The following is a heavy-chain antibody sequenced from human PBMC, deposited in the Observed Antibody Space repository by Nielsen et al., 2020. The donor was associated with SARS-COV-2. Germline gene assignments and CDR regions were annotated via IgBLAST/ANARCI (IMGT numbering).Heavy chain of an antibody. CDR3: ARDGLERELNY. V-gene: IGHV3-74*03. CDR1: GFTFSGYW. CDR2: INSDGSTT. D-gene: IGHD1-26*01. J-gene: IGHJ4*02. Sequence: GESLKISCAASGFTFSGYWMHWVRQAVGKGPVWVALINSDGSTTTYADSAKGRFTISRDNAKKTLYLQMNSLRAEDTAVYYCARDGLERELNYWGQGTLVTVSS.